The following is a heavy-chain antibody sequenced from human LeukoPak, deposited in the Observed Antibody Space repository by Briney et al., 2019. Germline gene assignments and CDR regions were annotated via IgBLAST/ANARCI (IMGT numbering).Heavy chain of an antibody. J-gene: IGHJ4*02. CDR1: GYTFTGYY. CDR3: ARSKDSSGYYGQDY. CDR2: INPNSGGT. V-gene: IGHV1-2*02. Sequence: ASVKVSCKASGYTFTGYYMHWVRQAPGQGLEWMGWINPNSGGTNYAQKFQGRVTITADKSTSTAYMELSSLRSEDTAVYYCARSKDSSGYYGQDYWGQGTLVTVSS. D-gene: IGHD3-22*01.